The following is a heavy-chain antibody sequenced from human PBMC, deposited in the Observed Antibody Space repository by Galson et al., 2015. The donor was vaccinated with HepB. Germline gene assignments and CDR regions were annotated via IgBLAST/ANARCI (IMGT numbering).Heavy chain of an antibody. J-gene: IGHJ4*02. CDR1: GFTFSSYA. V-gene: IGHV3-30-3*01. Sequence: SLRLSCAASGFTFSSYAMHWVRQAPGKGLEWVAVISYDGSNKYYADSVKGRFTISRDNSKNTLYLQMNSLRAEDTAVYYCARVGPVGVGATTFDYWGQGTLVTVSS. CDR2: ISYDGSNK. D-gene: IGHD1-26*01. CDR3: ARVGPVGVGATTFDY.